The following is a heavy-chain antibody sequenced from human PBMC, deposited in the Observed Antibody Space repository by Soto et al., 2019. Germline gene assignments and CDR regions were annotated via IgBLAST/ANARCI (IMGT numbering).Heavy chain of an antibody. CDR2: ISGSGGST. V-gene: IGHV3-23*01. D-gene: IGHD6-13*01. CDR1: GFTFSSYA. Sequence: QPGGSLRLSCAASGFTFSSYAMSWVRQAPGKGLEWVSAISGSGGSTYYADSVKGRFTISRDNSKNTLYLQMNSLRAEDTAVYYCAKVPIDSSSWYYYGMDVWGQGTTVTVSS. J-gene: IGHJ6*02. CDR3: AKVPIDSSSWYYYGMDV.